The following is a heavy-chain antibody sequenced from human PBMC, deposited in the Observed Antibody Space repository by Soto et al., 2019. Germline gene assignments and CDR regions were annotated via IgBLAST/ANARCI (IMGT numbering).Heavy chain of an antibody. CDR1: GFTFSSYW. CDR3: ARGALYAFYLDV. D-gene: IGHD3-16*01. J-gene: IGHJ6*03. Sequence: EVQLVESGGGLVQPGGSLRLSCAASGFTFSSYWLHWVRQAPGKGLMWVSRIKSDGITTNYADSVKGRFTISRDNARNTVYLHMNSLRGDDTAVYFCARGALYAFYLDVWGKGTTVTVSS. CDR2: IKSDGITT. V-gene: IGHV3-74*01.